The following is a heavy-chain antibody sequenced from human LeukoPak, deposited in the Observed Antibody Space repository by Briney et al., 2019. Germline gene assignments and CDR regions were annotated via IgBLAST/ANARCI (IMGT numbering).Heavy chain of an antibody. D-gene: IGHD6-6*01. CDR3: ARVGPNSSSSW. CDR1: GYTFTGYY. J-gene: IGHJ4*02. Sequence: ASVKVSCKTSGYTFTGYYMHWVRQAPGQRLEWMGWIIPNNGGTNYAQKLQGRVTMTTDTSTSTAYMELRSLRSDDTAVYYCARVGPNSSSSWWGQGTLVTVSS. CDR2: IIPNNGGT. V-gene: IGHV1-2*02.